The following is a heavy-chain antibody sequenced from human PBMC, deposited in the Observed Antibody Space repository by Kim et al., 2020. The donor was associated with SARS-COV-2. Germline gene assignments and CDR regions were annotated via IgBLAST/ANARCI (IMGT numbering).Heavy chain of an antibody. CDR1: GGSISSSSYY. CDR2: IYYSGST. V-gene: IGHV4-39*01. D-gene: IGHD6-13*01. J-gene: IGHJ4*02. CDR3: ASSGRSSSWYGMYYFDY. Sequence: SETLSLTCTVSGGSISSSSYYWGWIRQPPGKGLEWIGSIYYSGSTYYNPSLKSRVTISVDTSKNQFSLKLSSVTAADTAVYYCASSGRSSSWYGMYYFDYWGQGTLVTVSS.